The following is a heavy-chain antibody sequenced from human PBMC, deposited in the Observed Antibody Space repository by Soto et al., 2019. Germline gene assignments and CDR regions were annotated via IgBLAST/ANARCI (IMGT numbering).Heavy chain of an antibody. CDR1: GGSVSNGMYY. J-gene: IGHJ4*02. V-gene: IGHV4-61*01. CDR2: VYFTGTT. Sequence: SETLSLTCTVSGGSVSNGMYYWSWIRQPPGKGLEWIGNVYFTGTTIYNPSLKSRVTISVDTSKNQFSLKLSSVTAADTAVYYCARLTETTYYFDYWGQGALVTVSS. D-gene: IGHD1-7*01. CDR3: ARLTETTYYFDY.